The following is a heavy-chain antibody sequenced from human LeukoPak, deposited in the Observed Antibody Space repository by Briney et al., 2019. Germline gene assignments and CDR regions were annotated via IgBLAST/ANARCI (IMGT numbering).Heavy chain of an antibody. CDR1: GGSFSGYY. V-gene: IGHV4-34*01. CDR2: INHSEST. D-gene: IGHD6-13*01. CDR3: ARGVESSSGKPYYFDY. J-gene: IGHJ4*02. Sequence: SETLSLTCAVYGGSFSGYYWSWIRQPPGKGLEWIGEINHSESTNYNPSLKSRVTISVDTSKNQFSLKLSSVTAADTAVYYCARGVESSSGKPYYFDYWGQGTLVTVSS.